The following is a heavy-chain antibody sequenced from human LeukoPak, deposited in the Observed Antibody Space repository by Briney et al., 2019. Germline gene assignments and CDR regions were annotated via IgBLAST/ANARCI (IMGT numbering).Heavy chain of an antibody. D-gene: IGHD5-18*01. CDR3: AKGGSYGPSTLDY. CDR2: ISYDGSNK. V-gene: IGHV3-30*18. J-gene: IGHJ4*02. Sequence: GGSLRLSCAASGFTVSSNYMNWVRQAPGKGLEWVAVISYDGSNKYYADSVKGRFTISRDNSKNTLYLQMNSLRAEDTAVYYCAKGGSYGPSTLDYWGQGTLVTVSS. CDR1: GFTVSSNY.